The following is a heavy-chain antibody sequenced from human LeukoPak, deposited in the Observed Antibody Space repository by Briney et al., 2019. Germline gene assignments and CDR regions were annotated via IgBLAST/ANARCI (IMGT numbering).Heavy chain of an antibody. D-gene: IGHD3-22*01. CDR3: ARVHDSSGYQYWYFDL. J-gene: IGHJ2*01. CDR2: INPNSGGT. Sequence: ASVKVSCKASGYTFTGYYMHWVRQAPGQGLEWMGWINPNSGGTNYAQKFQGRVTMTRDTSISTAYMELSRLRSDDTAVYYCARVHDSSGYQYWYFDLWGRGTLVTVSS. CDR1: GYTFTGYY. V-gene: IGHV1-2*02.